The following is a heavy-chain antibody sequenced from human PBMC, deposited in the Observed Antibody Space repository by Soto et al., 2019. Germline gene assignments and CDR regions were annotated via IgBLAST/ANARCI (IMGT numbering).Heavy chain of an antibody. J-gene: IGHJ3*02. CDR2: ISGSGSTT. Sequence: GGSLRLSCAASGFTFSSFAMSWVRQAPGKGLEWVSAISGSGSTTYNADSVKGRFTISRDNSKNTLYVQMNSLRAEDTAVYYCAKSKEEYCSTTSCSGNAFDIWGQGTMVT. V-gene: IGHV3-23*01. CDR3: AKSKEEYCSTTSCSGNAFDI. CDR1: GFTFSSFA. D-gene: IGHD2-2*01.